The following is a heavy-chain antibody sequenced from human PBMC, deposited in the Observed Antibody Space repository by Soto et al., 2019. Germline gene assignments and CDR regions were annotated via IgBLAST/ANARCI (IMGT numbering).Heavy chain of an antibody. J-gene: IGHJ4*02. CDR3: AREPSI. CDR1: GGSISSGGYF. CDR2: IYYSGGN. V-gene: IGHV4-31*03. Sequence: QVQLQESGPGLVKPSQTLSLTCTVSGGSISSGGYFWNLIRQHPGKGLEWIGYIYYSGGNYYNPSLKSRVTITVDTSKNLFSLKLSSVTAADTAVYYCAREPSIWGQGTLVTVSS.